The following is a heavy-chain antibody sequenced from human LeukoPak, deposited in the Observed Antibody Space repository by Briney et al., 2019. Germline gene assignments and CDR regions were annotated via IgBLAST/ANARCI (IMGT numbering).Heavy chain of an antibody. V-gene: IGHV3-30*02. CDR2: IRYDGSNK. D-gene: IGHD6-19*01. CDR3: AKPARIAVAGTVYYYYMDV. CDR1: GFTFSSYG. J-gene: IGHJ6*03. Sequence: PGGSLRLSCAASGFTFSSYGMHWVRQAPGKGLEWVAFIRYDGSNKYYADSVKGRFTISRDNSKNTLYLQMNSLRAEDTAVYYCAKPARIAVAGTVYYYYMDVWGKGTTVTISS.